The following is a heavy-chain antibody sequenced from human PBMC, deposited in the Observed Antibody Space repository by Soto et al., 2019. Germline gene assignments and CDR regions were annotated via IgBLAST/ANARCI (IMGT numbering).Heavy chain of an antibody. CDR1: GFTFSSYA. Sequence: LRLSCAASGFTFSSYAMSWVRQAPGKGLEWVSAISGSGGSTYYADSVKGRFTISRDNSRNTLYLQMNSLRAEDTAVYYCARFLEWLFSGMDVWGQGTTVTVSS. D-gene: IGHD3-3*01. V-gene: IGHV3-23*01. CDR2: ISGSGGST. J-gene: IGHJ6*02. CDR3: ARFLEWLFSGMDV.